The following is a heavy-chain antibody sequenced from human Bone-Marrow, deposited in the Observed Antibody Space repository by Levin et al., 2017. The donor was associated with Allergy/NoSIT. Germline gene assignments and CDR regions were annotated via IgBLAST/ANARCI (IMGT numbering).Heavy chain of an antibody. V-gene: IGHV1-58*01. J-gene: IGHJ6*03. D-gene: IGHD6-13*01. CDR2: IVVGSGST. CDR1: GFTFSSSA. Sequence: SVKVSCMASGFTFSSSAVQWVRQVRGQRLEWIGWIVVGSGSTEYAQKFQERVTFTRDMSTSTAYMELRSLRGEDTAVYYCAGDARISSSSRYYYYHMDVWGKGTPVAVSS. CDR3: AGDARISSSSRYYYYHMDV.